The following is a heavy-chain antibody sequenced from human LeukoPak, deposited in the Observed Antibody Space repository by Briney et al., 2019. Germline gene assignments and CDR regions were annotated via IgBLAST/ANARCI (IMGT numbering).Heavy chain of an antibody. J-gene: IGHJ4*02. Sequence: GGSLRLSCAASGFTFRNYWMSWVRQAPGKGLEWVSSISSSSIYAHYLDSVKGRFSISRDNANNLLYLQMTSLRAEDTAVYYCARDHPDLDYWGQGTLVTVSS. CDR2: ISSSSIYA. CDR3: ARDHPDLDY. CDR1: GFTFRNYW. V-gene: IGHV3-21*01.